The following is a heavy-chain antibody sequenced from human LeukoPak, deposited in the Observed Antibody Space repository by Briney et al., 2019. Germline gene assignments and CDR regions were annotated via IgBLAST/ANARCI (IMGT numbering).Heavy chain of an antibody. CDR1: GFSFSNHD. CDR3: AKDTHSYGSGGYYFDY. J-gene: IGHJ4*02. V-gene: IGHV3-23*01. D-gene: IGHD3-10*01. CDR2: ISGSGGDT. Sequence: PGGSLRVSCAASGFSFSNHDMSWVRQAPGKGLEWVSAISGSGGDTTYADSVKGRFTISRDNSKNTLYLQMNSLRAEDTAVYYCAKDTHSYGSGGYYFDYWGQGTLVTVSS.